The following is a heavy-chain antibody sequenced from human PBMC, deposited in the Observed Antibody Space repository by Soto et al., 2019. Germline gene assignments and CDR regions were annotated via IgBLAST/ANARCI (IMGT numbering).Heavy chain of an antibody. CDR2: IIPIFGTA. Sequence: ASVKVSFKASGGTFRSYAISWLRQAPGQGLEWMGGIIPIFGTANYAQKFQGRVTITADKSTSTAYMELSSLRSEDTAVYYCARVVTMVRGVRYYYYYGMDVWGQGTTVTVSS. CDR3: ARVVTMVRGVRYYYYYGMDV. J-gene: IGHJ6*02. V-gene: IGHV1-69*06. CDR1: GGTFRSYA. D-gene: IGHD3-10*01.